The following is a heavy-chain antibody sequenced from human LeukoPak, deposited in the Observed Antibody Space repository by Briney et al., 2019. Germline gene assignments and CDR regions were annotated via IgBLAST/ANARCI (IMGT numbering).Heavy chain of an antibody. D-gene: IGHD1-1*01. V-gene: IGHV1-69*04. Sequence: ASVKVSCKASGGTFISYAISWVRQAPGQGLEWMGRIIPILGIANYAQKFQGRVTITADKSTSTAYMELSSLRSEDTAVYYCASVLEPYYYYYGMDVWGQGTAVTVSS. J-gene: IGHJ6*02. CDR1: GGTFISYA. CDR2: IIPILGIA. CDR3: ASVLEPYYYYYGMDV.